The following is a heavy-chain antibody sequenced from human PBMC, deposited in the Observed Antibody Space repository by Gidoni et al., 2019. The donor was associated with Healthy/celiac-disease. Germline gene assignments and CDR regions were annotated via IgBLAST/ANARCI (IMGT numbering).Heavy chain of an antibody. J-gene: IGHJ6*02. CDR1: GFTFSSYW. Sequence: EVQLVESGGGLVQPGGSLRLSCAAAGFTFSSYWMSCVRQAPGKGLEWVANIKQDGSEKYYVDSVKGRFTISRDNAKNSLYLQMNSLRAEDTAVYYCASSLYYDILTGYYSEYYYYGMDVWGQGTTVTVSS. V-gene: IGHV3-7*03. CDR2: IKQDGSEK. D-gene: IGHD3-9*01. CDR3: ASSLYYDILTGYYSEYYYYGMDV.